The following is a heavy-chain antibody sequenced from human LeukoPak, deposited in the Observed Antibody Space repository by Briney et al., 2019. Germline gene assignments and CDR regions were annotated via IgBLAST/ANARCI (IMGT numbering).Heavy chain of an antibody. D-gene: IGHD1-20*01. CDR3: AKGGNWNDGKSDYFDY. CDR1: GFTFSSYW. CDR2: INSDGSST. V-gene: IGHV3-74*01. Sequence: GGSLRLSCAASGFTFSSYWMHWVRQAPGKGLVWVSRINSDGSSTSYADSVKGRFTISRDNAKNTLYLQMNSLRAEDTAVYYCAKGGNWNDGKSDYFDYWGQGTLVTVSS. J-gene: IGHJ4*02.